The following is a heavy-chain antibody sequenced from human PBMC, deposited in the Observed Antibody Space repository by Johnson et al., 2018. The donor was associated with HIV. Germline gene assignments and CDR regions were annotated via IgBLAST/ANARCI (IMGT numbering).Heavy chain of an antibody. Sequence: QVQLVESGGGVVQPGGSLRLSCAASGFTFSTFTMHWVRQAPGKGLEWVAVISYDESNKYYADSVKGRFTISRDNSKNTLYLQMNSLRTEDTAVYYCAKKQAAAGTGGGAFDIWGQGTMVTVSS. CDR2: ISYDESNK. CDR3: AKKQAAAGTGGGAFDI. V-gene: IGHV3-30*18. CDR1: GFTFSTFT. D-gene: IGHD6-13*01. J-gene: IGHJ3*02.